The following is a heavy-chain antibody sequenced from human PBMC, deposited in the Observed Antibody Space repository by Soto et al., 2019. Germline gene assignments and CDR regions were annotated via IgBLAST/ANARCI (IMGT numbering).Heavy chain of an antibody. D-gene: IGHD5-12*01. J-gene: IGHJ4*02. V-gene: IGHV1-69*13. CDR1: GGTFSSYA. CDR2: IIPIFGTA. Sequence: ASVKVSCKASGGTFSSYAISWVRQAPGQGLEWMGGIIPIFGTANYAQKFQGRVTITADESTSTAYMELSSLRSEDTAVYYCARDPLRDGYNPKFIDYWGQGTQVTVST. CDR3: ARDPLRDGYNPKFIDY.